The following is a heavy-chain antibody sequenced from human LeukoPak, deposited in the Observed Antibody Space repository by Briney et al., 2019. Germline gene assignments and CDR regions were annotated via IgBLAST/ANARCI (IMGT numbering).Heavy chain of an antibody. Sequence: PGRSLRLSCAASGFTFSSYGMHWVRQAPGKGLEWVAVIWYDGSNKYYADSVKGRFTISRDNSKNTLYLQMNSLRAEDTAVYYCARGAYRRYCSSTSCYGLDYWGQGTLVTVSS. CDR1: GFTFSSYG. V-gene: IGHV3-33*01. CDR3: ARGAYRRYCSSTSCYGLDY. J-gene: IGHJ4*02. CDR2: IWYDGSNK. D-gene: IGHD2-2*01.